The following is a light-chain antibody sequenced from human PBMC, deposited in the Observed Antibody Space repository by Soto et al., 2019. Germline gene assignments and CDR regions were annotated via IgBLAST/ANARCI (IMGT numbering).Light chain of an antibody. CDR1: QSVSSSY. J-gene: IGKJ1*01. CDR3: QQYGSSSWT. V-gene: IGKV3-20*01. CDR2: GAS. Sequence: EIVLTQSPGTLSLSPGERATLSCRASQSVSSSYLAWYQQKPCQAPRLLIYGASSRDTGLPDRFSGSGSETDFTLTISRLEPEDFAVYYCQQYGSSSWTFGQGTKVEIK.